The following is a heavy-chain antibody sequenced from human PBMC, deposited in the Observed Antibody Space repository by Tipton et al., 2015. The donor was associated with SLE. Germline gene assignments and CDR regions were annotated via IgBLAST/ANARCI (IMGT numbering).Heavy chain of an antibody. J-gene: IGHJ6*03. CDR2: IYYTGAT. D-gene: IGHD2-2*01. V-gene: IGHV4-31*03. CDR1: GGSISDGAYY. CDR3: ARDGVPAADVLYYYYYYMDV. Sequence: TLSLTCSVSGGSISDGAYYWSWIRQHPGKGLEWIGYIYYTGATYFNPSLESRVTMSVDTSENQFSLKLSSVTAADTAVYYCARDGVPAADVLYYYYYYMDVWGKGTTVTVSS.